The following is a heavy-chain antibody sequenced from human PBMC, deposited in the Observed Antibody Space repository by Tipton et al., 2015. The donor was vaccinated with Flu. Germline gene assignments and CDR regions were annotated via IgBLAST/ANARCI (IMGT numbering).Heavy chain of an antibody. CDR3: AGGTYYYDSSGYNWFDP. CDR1: GYTFTSYG. Sequence: QLVQSGAEVKKPGASVKVSCKASGYTFTSYGISWVRQAPGQGLEWMGWISAYNGNTNYAQKLQGRVTMTTDTSTSTAYMELRSLRSDDTAVYYCAGGTYYYDSSGYNWFDPWGQGTLVTVSS. J-gene: IGHJ5*02. CDR2: ISAYNGNT. V-gene: IGHV1-18*01. D-gene: IGHD3-22*01.